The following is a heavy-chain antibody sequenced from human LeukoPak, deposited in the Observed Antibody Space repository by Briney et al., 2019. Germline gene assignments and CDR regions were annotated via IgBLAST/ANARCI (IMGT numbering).Heavy chain of an antibody. J-gene: IGHJ4*02. CDR3: ARGGVAKGAVKLQYYFDY. CDR2: INHSGST. D-gene: IGHD4-11*01. Sequence: SETLSLTCAVYGGSFSGYYWSWIRQPPGKGLEWIGEINHSGSTNYNPSLKSRVTISVDTSKNQFSLKLSSVTAADTAVYYCARGGVAKGAVKLQYYFDYWGQGTLVTVSS. CDR1: GGSFSGYY. V-gene: IGHV4-34*01.